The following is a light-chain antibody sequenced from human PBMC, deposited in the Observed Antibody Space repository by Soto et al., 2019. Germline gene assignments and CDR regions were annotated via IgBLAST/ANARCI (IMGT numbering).Light chain of an antibody. CDR1: QSVSSY. CDR3: QEHASI. J-gene: IGKJ5*01. Sequence: EIVLTQSPATLSLSPGERATLSCRASQSVSSYLAWYQQKPGQAPRVLIYGASSRATGIPDRFSGSGSGADFTLTISRLEPEDFAVYYCQEHASIFGQGTRLEIK. V-gene: IGKV3-11*01. CDR2: GAS.